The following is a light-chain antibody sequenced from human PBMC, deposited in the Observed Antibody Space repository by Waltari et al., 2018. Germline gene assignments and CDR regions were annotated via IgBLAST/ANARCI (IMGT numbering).Light chain of an antibody. J-gene: IGKJ5*01. CDR3: QQLRSYPRIT. Sequence: IQLTQSPSSLSASVGDRVTITCRASQAISIYLAWYQQKPGKAPNLLIYAASTLQSGVPSSFIGSGSGTEFTLTISSLQPEDFATYYCQQLRSYPRITFGQGTRLDI. CDR1: QAISIY. V-gene: IGKV1-9*01. CDR2: AAS.